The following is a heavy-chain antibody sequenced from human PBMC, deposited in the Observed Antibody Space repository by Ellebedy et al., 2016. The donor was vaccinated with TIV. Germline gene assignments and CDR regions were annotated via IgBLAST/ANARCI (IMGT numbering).Heavy chain of an antibody. D-gene: IGHD3-22*01. J-gene: IGHJ4*02. Sequence: GGSLRLSXKGSGYSFTSYWISWVRQMPGKGLEWMGRIDPSDSYTNYSPSFQGHVTISADKSISTAYLQWSSLKASDTAMYYCARHETYYYDSSGYSNFDYWGQGTLVTVSS. V-gene: IGHV5-10-1*01. CDR2: IDPSDSYT. CDR1: GYSFTSYW. CDR3: ARHETYYYDSSGYSNFDY.